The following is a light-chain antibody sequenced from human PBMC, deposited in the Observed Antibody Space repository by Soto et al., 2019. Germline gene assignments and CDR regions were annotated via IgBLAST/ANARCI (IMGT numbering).Light chain of an antibody. V-gene: IGKV3-15*01. CDR3: QQYGSSVWT. Sequence: EIVMTQSPATLSVSPGERATLSCRASQSVSSNLAWYQQKPGQAPRLLIYAASTRATGIPARFSGSGSGTEFTLTISSLQSEDFAVYYCQQYGSSVWTFGQGTKVDIK. CDR1: QSVSSN. J-gene: IGKJ1*01. CDR2: AAS.